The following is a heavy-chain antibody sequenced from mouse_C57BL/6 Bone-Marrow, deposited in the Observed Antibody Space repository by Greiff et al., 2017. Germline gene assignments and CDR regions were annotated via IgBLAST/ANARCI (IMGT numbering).Heavy chain of an antibody. Sequence: VQLQQSGPELVKPGASVKIPCKASGYTFPDYNMDWVKQSHGKSLEWIGDINPNNGGTIYNQKFKGKATLTVDKSSSTAYMELRSLTSEDTAVYYCARNYDDYFDYWGKGTTLTVSS. V-gene: IGHV1-18*01. CDR1: GYTFPDYN. J-gene: IGHJ2*01. CDR2: INPNNGGT. D-gene: IGHD2-4*01. CDR3: ARNYDDYFDY.